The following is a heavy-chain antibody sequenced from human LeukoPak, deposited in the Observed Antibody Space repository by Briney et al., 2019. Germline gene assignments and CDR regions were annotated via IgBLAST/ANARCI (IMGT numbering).Heavy chain of an antibody. CDR1: GGSMSTYY. D-gene: IGHD2-21*02. V-gene: IGHV4-59*06. CDR2: IYYSGST. CDR3: ARVRGAMVAPVTAPTFDY. Sequence: SETLSLTCTVSGGSMSTYYWSWIRQPPGKGLEWIGYIYYSGSTYYNPSLKSRVTISVDTSKNQFSLKLSSVTAADTAVYYCARVRGAMVAPVTAPTFDYWGQGTLVTVSS. J-gene: IGHJ4*02.